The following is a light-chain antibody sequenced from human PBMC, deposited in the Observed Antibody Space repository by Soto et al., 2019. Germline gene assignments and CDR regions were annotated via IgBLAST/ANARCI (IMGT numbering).Light chain of an antibody. V-gene: IGKV3-15*01. CDR2: GAS. CDR3: QQSYTTPPYT. J-gene: IGKJ2*01. CDR1: QNVGNN. Sequence: EIVMTQSPATLSVSPGERATLSCRASQNVGNNLVWYQQKPGQAPRLLIYGASTRAAGIPDRFSGSGSGTDFTLTISSLLPEDFGTYYCQQSYTTPPYTFGQGTRLEIK.